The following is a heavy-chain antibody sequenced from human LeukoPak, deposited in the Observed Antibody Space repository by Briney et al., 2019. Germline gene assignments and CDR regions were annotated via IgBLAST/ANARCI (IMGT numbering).Heavy chain of an antibody. V-gene: IGHV4-31*03. J-gene: IGHJ4*02. Sequence: PSQTLSLTCTVSGGSISSGGYYWSWIRQHPGKGLEWIGYIYYSGSTYYNPSLKSRVTISVDTSKNQFSLKLSSVTAADTAVYYCARCKADPGDFDYWGQGTLVTVSS. CDR1: GGSISSGGYY. CDR2: IYYSGST. CDR3: ARCKADPGDFDY. D-gene: IGHD6-25*01.